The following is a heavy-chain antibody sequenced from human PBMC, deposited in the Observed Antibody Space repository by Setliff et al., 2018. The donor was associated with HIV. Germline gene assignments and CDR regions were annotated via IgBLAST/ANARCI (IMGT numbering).Heavy chain of an antibody. J-gene: IGHJ4*02. CDR2: IIPIFGAA. Sequence: GASVKVSCKASGGTFSGYAISWVRQAPGQGLEWMGGIIPIFGAANYAQKLQGRVTITADESTSTAYMELTSLRSEDTAVYYCASGSHGEGATDYWGLGTLVTVSS. D-gene: IGHD1-26*01. CDR3: ASGSHGEGATDY. V-gene: IGHV1-69*13. CDR1: GGTFSGYA.